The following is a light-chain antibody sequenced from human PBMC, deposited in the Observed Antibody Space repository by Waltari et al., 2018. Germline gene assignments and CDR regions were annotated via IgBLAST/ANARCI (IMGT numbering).Light chain of an antibody. CDR1: SSDVGSYNL. CDR2: DVN. CDR3: CSYAGSSTSAV. V-gene: IGLV2-23*02. Sequence: QSALTQPASVSGSPGQTITISCSGTSSDVGSYNLVSWYQQHPGRAPKLMIYDVNRRPSWISDRCFGFKSGNTASLTISGLQAEDEADYYCCSYAGSSTSAVFGGGTKLTVL. J-gene: IGLJ2*01.